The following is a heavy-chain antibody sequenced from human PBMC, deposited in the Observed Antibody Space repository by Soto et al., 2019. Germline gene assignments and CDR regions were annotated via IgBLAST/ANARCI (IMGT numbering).Heavy chain of an antibody. Sequence: GESLKISCKGSGYSFTSYWIGWVRQMPGKGLEWMGIIYPGDSDTRYSPSFQGQVTISADKSISTAYLQWSSLKASDTAMYYCARTVELRSTGGVPAAEHYYYYMDVWGKGTTVTVSS. CDR2: IYPGDSDT. J-gene: IGHJ6*03. V-gene: IGHV5-51*01. CDR3: ARTVELRSTGGVPAAEHYYYYMDV. CDR1: GYSFTSYW. D-gene: IGHD2-2*01.